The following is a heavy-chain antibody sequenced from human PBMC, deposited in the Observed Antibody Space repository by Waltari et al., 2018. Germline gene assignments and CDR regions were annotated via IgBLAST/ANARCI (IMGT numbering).Heavy chain of an antibody. CDR2: ISYDGSNK. Sequence: PGKGLEWVAVISYDGSNKYYADSVKGRFTISRDNSKNTLYLQMNSLRAEDTAVYYCTREVAAMVRGVITQPPSFDYWGQGTLVTVSS. V-gene: IGHV3-30*03. J-gene: IGHJ4*02. CDR3: TREVAAMVRGVITQPPSFDY. D-gene: IGHD3-10*01.